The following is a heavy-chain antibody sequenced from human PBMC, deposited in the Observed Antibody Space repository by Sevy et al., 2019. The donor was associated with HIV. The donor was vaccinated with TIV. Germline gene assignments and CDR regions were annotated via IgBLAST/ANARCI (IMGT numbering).Heavy chain of an antibody. CDR3: AKNTAAAGTGGLDY. CDR2: VHFDGSNI. J-gene: IGHJ4*02. D-gene: IGHD6-13*01. Sequence: GGSLRLSCAASGFTFSHYGMHWVRQAPGKGLEWVAFVHFDGSNICYADSMKGRFTISRDNSKNTLYLQMNSLRTEDTAVYYCAKNTAAAGTGGLDYWGQGTLVTVSS. CDR1: GFTFSHYG. V-gene: IGHV3-30*02.